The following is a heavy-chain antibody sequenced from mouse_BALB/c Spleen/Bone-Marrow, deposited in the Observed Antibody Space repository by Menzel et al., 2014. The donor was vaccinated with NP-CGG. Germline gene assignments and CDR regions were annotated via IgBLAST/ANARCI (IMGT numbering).Heavy chain of an antibody. D-gene: IGHD2-12*01. CDR1: GYTFTEYI. V-gene: IGHV1-62-2*01. J-gene: IGHJ4*01. CDR2: FFPGGGSI. Sequence: VKLVESGAELVKPGASVKLSCKASGYTFTEYIIHWIKQRSGQGLEWIGWFFPGGGSIKYNEKFKDKATLTADKSSSTVYMELSRLTSEDSAVYFCARHEDLDIRRRLGAMDYWGQGTSVTVSS. CDR3: ARHEDLDIRRRLGAMDY.